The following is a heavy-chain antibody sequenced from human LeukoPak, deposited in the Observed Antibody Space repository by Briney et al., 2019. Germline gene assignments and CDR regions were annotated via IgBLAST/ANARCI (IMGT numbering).Heavy chain of an antibody. V-gene: IGHV4-38-2*01. D-gene: IGHD4-23*01. CDR2: IYHSGST. CDR1: GYSISSGYY. CDR3: ARLYSGVTRPFDY. J-gene: IGHJ4*02. Sequence: SETLSLTCAVSGYSISSGYYWGWIQQPPGKGLEWIGSIYHSGSTYYNPSLKSRVTISVDTSKNQFSLKLSSVTAADTAVYYCARLYSGVTRPFDYWGQGTLVTVSS.